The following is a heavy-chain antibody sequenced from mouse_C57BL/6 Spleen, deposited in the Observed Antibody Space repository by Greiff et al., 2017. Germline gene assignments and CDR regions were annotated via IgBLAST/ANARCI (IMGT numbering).Heavy chain of an antibody. CDR1: GFTFSDYG. Sequence: EVKLMESGGGLVKPGGSLKLSCAASGFTFSDYGMHWVRQAPEKGLEWVAYLSSGSSAIYYADTVKGRFTISRDNAKNTLFLQMTSLRSEDTAMYYCAREPRSSLGDAMDYWGQGTSGTVSS. D-gene: IGHD1-1*01. V-gene: IGHV5-17*01. J-gene: IGHJ4*01. CDR3: AREPRSSLGDAMDY. CDR2: LSSGSSAI.